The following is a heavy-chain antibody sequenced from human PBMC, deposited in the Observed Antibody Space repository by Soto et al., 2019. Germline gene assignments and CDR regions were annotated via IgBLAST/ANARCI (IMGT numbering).Heavy chain of an antibody. CDR1: HGSLSSDRFY. J-gene: IGHJ4*01. CDR3: ARSGYGSSDFDH. D-gene: IGHD6-13*01. V-gene: IGHV4-31*03. CDR2: IYYRGKT. Sequence: SDTRYRTCTVSHGSLSSDRFYGTWIRQHPGKGLEWIGYIYYRGKTYYRPSLKSRVSISIDTSQNQFSLRLNSVTAADTAVYYCARSGYGSSDFDHWGQGTLVTVS.